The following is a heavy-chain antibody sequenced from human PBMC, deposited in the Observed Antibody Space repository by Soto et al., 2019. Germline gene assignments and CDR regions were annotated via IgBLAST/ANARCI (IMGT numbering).Heavy chain of an antibody. V-gene: IGHV3-48*02. CDR3: ATGPSSSWSSTRFDYFDY. CDR2: ISSSSSTI. Sequence: EVQLVESGGGLVQPGGSLRLSCAASGFTFSSYSINWVRQAPGKGLEWVSFISSSSSTIYYADSVRGRFTISRDNAKNSLYLQMNSLRDEDTAVYYCATGPSSSWSSTRFDYFDYWGQGTLVTVSS. CDR1: GFTFSSYS. J-gene: IGHJ4*02. D-gene: IGHD6-13*01.